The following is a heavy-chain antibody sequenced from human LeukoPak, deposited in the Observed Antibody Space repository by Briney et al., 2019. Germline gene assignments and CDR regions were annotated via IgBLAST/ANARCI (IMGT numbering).Heavy chain of an antibody. CDR2: ISGSGDSK. CDR1: GFTFSDCY. Sequence: GGSLRLSCAASGFTFSDCYMSWIRQAPGKGLEWVSDISGSGDSKFYTDSVRGRFTISRDNAKNSLYLQMNSLRAEDTAVYYCARRTYSNYFFDYWGQGTLVTVSS. J-gene: IGHJ4*02. D-gene: IGHD4-11*01. V-gene: IGHV3-11*01. CDR3: ARRTYSNYFFDY.